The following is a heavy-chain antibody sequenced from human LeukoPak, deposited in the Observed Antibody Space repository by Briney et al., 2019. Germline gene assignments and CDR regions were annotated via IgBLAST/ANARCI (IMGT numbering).Heavy chain of an antibody. Sequence: GGSLSLSCAASGFTFDDYTMHWVRQAPGKGLGWVSLISWDGGSSYYADSVKGRFTISRDNSKNSLYLQMNSLRTEDTALYYCAKDTRLGEFDYWGQGTLVTVSS. CDR1: GFTFDDYT. CDR3: AKDTRLGEFDY. D-gene: IGHD2-21*01. CDR2: ISWDGGSS. V-gene: IGHV3-43*01. J-gene: IGHJ4*02.